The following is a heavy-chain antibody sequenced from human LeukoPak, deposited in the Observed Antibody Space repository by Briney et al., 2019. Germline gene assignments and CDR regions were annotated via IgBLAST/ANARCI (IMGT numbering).Heavy chain of an antibody. Sequence: SETLSLTCSVSGGSISSDVYYWSWIRQPPGKGLEWIGHIYHLGRTYSNPSLKSRVTISVDTSKNQFSLKLNSVTAADTAIYFCATLRRDVILRSNRMFDPWGQGALVTVSS. D-gene: IGHD1-14*01. CDR3: ATLRRDVILRSNRMFDP. V-gene: IGHV4-30-2*01. CDR1: GGSISSDVYY. J-gene: IGHJ5*02. CDR2: IYHLGRT.